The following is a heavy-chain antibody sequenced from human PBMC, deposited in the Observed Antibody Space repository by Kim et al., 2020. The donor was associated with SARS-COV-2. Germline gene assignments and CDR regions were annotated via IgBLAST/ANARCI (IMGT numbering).Heavy chain of an antibody. V-gene: IGHV5-51*01. D-gene: IGHD3-10*01. Sequence: GESLKISCKGSGYSFTSYWIGWVRQMPGKGLEWMGIIYPGDSDTRYSPSFQGQVTISADKSISTAYLQWSSLKASDTAMYYWARGGSGSYSELDYYYYGMDVWGQGTTVTVSS. CDR3: ARGGSGSYSELDYYYYGMDV. CDR2: IYPGDSDT. J-gene: IGHJ6*02. CDR1: GYSFTSYW.